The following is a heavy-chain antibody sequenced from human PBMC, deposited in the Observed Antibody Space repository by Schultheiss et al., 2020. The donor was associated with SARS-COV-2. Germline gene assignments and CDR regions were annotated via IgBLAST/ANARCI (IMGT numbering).Heavy chain of an antibody. CDR3: ARDIDDFWSHWFDP. CDR1: GFTVSSNY. J-gene: IGHJ5*02. V-gene: IGHV3-53*05. Sequence: GGSLRLSCAASGFTVSSNYMSWVRQAPGKGLEWVSVIYSGGSTYYADSVKGRFTISRDNSKNTLYLQMNSLRAEDTAVYYCARDIDDFWSHWFDPWGQGTLVTVSS. D-gene: IGHD3-3*01. CDR2: IYSGGST.